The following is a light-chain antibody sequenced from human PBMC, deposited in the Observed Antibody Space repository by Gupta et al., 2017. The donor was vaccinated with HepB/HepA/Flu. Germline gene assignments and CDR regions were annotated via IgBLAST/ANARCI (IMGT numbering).Light chain of an antibody. CDR2: SDN. CDR1: RSNIGTNT. CDR3: AAWDDSLNGPG. J-gene: IGLJ2*01. V-gene: IGLV1-44*01. Sequence: QSVLTQPPSASGTPGQRVTISCSGSRSNIGTNTVNWYQQLPGTAPKLLMYSDNQRPSGVPDRFSGSKSGTSASLAISGLQSEDEADYYCAAWDDSLNGPGFGGGTKLTVL.